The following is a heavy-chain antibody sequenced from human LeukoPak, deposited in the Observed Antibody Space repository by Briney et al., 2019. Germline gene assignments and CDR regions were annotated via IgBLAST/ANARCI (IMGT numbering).Heavy chain of an antibody. CDR1: GFTSSSYA. D-gene: IGHD5-18*01. CDR2: ISYDGSNK. V-gene: IGHV3-30*04. Sequence: GGSLRLSCAASGFTSSSYAMHWVRQAPGKGLEWVAVISYDGSNKYYADSVKGRFTISRDNSKNTLYLQMNSLRAEDTAVYYCARDNSNYVDYWGQGTLVTVSS. J-gene: IGHJ4*02. CDR3: ARDNSNYVDY.